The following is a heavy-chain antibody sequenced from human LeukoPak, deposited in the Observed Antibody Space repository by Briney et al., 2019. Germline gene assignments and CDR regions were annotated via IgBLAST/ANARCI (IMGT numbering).Heavy chain of an antibody. Sequence: PSETLSLTCTVSGGSISSYYWSWIRQPPGKGLEWIGYIYYSGTTNYNPSLKSRVTISVDTSKNQFSLKLSSVTAADTAVYYRARLPRDDYGDYGYYFDYWGQGTLVTVSS. J-gene: IGHJ4*02. CDR3: ARLPRDDYGDYGYYFDY. CDR2: IYYSGTT. V-gene: IGHV4-59*12. D-gene: IGHD4-17*01. CDR1: GGSISSYY.